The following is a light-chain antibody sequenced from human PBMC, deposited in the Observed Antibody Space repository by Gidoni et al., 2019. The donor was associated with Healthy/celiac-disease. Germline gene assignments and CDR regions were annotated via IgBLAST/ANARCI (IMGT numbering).Light chain of an antibody. CDR2: DAS. Sequence: DIQMTQSPSSLSASVGDRVTITCQASQDISNYLNWYQQKPGKAPKLLIYDASNLETGVPSRFSGSGSGTDFTITISSLQPEDIATYYCQQYDNRPIFTFGPGTKVDIK. V-gene: IGKV1-33*01. CDR1: QDISNY. CDR3: QQYDNRPIFT. J-gene: IGKJ3*01.